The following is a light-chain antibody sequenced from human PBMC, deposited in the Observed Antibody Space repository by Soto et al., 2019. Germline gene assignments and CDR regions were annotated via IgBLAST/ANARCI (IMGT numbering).Light chain of an antibody. CDR1: QTVTNW. CDR3: LQIYFYPYT. Sequence: DIQMTQSPSTLSASVGDRVTITWRASQTVTNWLAWYRQKPGKAPEHLIYKASTLESGVPSRFSGSGSGTHFTLTIDSLQPDDFATYYCLQIYFYPYTFGQGTEVEIK. V-gene: IGKV1-5*03. CDR2: KAS. J-gene: IGKJ2*01.